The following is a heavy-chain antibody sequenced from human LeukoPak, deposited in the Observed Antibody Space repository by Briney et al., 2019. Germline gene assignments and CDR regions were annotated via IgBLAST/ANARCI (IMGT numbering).Heavy chain of an antibody. D-gene: IGHD6-19*01. Sequence: SETLSLTCTVSGGSISSYYWSWIRQPPEKGLEWIGYIYYSGSTNYNPSLKSRVTISVDTSKNQFSLKLSSVTAADTAVYYCARSSGWYGSFDYWGQGTLVTVSS. J-gene: IGHJ4*02. CDR2: IYYSGST. V-gene: IGHV4-59*01. CDR3: ARSSGWYGSFDY. CDR1: GGSISSYY.